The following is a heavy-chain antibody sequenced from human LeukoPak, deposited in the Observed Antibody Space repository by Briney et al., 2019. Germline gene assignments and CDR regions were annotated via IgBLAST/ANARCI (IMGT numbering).Heavy chain of an antibody. V-gene: IGHV3-9*01. CDR3: ARDRYNWNYALDY. J-gene: IGHJ4*02. CDR1: GFTFDDYA. Sequence: PGGSLRLSCAASGFTFDDYAMHWVRQAPGKGLEWVSGISWNSGSIGYADSVKGRFTISRDNAKNSLYLQMNSLRAEDAAVYYCARDRYNWNYALDYWGQGTLVTVSS. D-gene: IGHD1-7*01. CDR2: ISWNSGSI.